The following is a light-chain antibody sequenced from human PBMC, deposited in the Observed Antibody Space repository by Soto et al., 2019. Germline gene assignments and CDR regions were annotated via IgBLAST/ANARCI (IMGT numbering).Light chain of an antibody. CDR1: STDVGRYNL. CDR3: CSYAGSTIGYV. V-gene: IGLV2-23*01. J-gene: IGLJ1*01. CDR2: EAT. Sequence: QSALTQPASVSGSPGQSITISCTGTSTDVGRYNLVSWYQQHPGKAPKLMIYEATKRPSGVSNRFSGSKSGNTASLTISGLQAEDEADYYCCSYAGSTIGYVFGSGTKLTVL.